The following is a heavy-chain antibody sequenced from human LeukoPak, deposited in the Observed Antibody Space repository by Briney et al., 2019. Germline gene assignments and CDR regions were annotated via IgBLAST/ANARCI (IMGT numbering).Heavy chain of an antibody. Sequence: PSETLSLTCAVSGGSISSGGYSWSWIRQPPGKGLEWIGYIYHSGSTYYNPSLKSRVTISVDRSKNQFSLKLSSVTAADTAVYYCARISAVNENWFDPWGQGTLVTVSS. CDR2: IYHSGST. CDR3: ARISAVNENWFDP. V-gene: IGHV4-30-2*01. D-gene: IGHD2-15*01. CDR1: GGSISSGGYS. J-gene: IGHJ5*02.